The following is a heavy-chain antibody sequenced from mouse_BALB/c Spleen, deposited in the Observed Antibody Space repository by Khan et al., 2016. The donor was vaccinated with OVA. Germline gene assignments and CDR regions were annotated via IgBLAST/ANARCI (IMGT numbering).Heavy chain of an antibody. D-gene: IGHD2-2*01. V-gene: IGHV1S135*01. J-gene: IGHJ3*01. CDR1: GYSFTSYY. CDR3: ARHGYVSWFAY. Sequence: VQLQQSGPELMKPGASVKISCKASGYSFTSYYIHWVKQSHGKSLEGIGYIDPFNGGTSYNPKFKGKATLTVDKSSSTAYMHLSSLTSDDSAVYYCARHGYVSWFAYWGQGTLVTVSA. CDR2: IDPFNGGT.